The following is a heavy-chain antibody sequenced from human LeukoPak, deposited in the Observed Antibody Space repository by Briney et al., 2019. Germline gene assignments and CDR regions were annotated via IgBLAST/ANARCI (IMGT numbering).Heavy chain of an antibody. Sequence: ASVKVSCKASGYSFTSYAMNWVRQAPGQGLEWMGWINTNTGNPTYAQGFTGRCVFSLDTSVSTAYLQISSLKAEDTAVYSCARVAEYSSGWYAPFDYWGQGTLVTVSS. CDR3: ARVAEYSSGWYAPFDY. CDR1: GYSFTSYA. D-gene: IGHD6-19*01. V-gene: IGHV7-4-1*02. CDR2: INTNTGNP. J-gene: IGHJ4*02.